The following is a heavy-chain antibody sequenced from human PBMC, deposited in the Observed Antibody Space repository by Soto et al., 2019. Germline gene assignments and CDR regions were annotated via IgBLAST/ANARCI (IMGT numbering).Heavy chain of an antibody. CDR3: TTLHTGYSYAYS. CDR1: GFTFSDAW. Sequence: EVQLVESGGGLVKPGGSLRLSCADSGFTFSDAWMSWVRQAPGKGLEWVGRLESKTDGGTADYAAPVKGRFTILRDDSKSTLYLQMNSLKTEDTAVYYCTTLHTGYSYAYSWGQGTLVTVSS. J-gene: IGHJ4*02. CDR2: LESKTDGGTA. V-gene: IGHV3-15*04. D-gene: IGHD5-18*01.